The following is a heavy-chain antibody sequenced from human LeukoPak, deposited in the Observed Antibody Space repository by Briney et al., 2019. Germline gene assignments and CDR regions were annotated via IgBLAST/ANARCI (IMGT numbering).Heavy chain of an antibody. CDR1: GGSISSSSYY. V-gene: IGHV4-39*01. CDR3: ARSRFGSGSYVIDY. CDR2: IYYSGST. D-gene: IGHD3-10*01. J-gene: IGHJ4*02. Sequence: SETLSLTCTVSGGSISSSSYYWGWIRQPPGTGLEWIGSIYYSGSTYYNPSLKSRVTISVDTSKDQFSLKLSSVTAADTAVYYCARSRFGSGSYVIDYWGQGTLVTVSS.